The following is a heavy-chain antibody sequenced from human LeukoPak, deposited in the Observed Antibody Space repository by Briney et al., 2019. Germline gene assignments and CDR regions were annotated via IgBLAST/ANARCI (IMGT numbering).Heavy chain of an antibody. J-gene: IGHJ4*02. V-gene: IGHV4-30-4*01. CDR1: DGSIRSGDYY. D-gene: IGHD3-22*01. Sequence: PSGTLSLTCTVSDGSIRSGDYYWIWIRQPPGKGLEWIGYIYYSGSTYYNPSLKSRVTISVDTSKNQFSLKLSSVTAADTAVYYCARERGYYDSSGYYENDYWGQGTLVTVSS. CDR2: IYYSGST. CDR3: ARERGYYDSSGYYENDY.